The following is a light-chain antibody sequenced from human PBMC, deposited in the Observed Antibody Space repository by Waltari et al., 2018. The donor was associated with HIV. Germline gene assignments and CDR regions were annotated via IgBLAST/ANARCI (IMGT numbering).Light chain of an antibody. CDR1: QNIDSS. CDR2: GAY. Sequence: DVKMTQSPSSLSGSVGVRATITCRASQNIDSSLNWYQQTPGKAPKLLIFGAYNLQSGVPSRFTGSRSGTDFTLTVSSLQPEDFTTYYCQQTYKTPHTFGQGTRLEIK. J-gene: IGKJ5*01. CDR3: QQTYKTPHT. V-gene: IGKV1-39*01.